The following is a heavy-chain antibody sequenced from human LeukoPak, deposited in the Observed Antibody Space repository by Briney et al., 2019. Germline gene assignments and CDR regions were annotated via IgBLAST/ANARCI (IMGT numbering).Heavy chain of an antibody. V-gene: IGHV3-48*04. CDR1: GFTFSSYS. CDR3: ARDRGSYDILTGYRGGVDY. CDR2: ISSSGSTI. D-gene: IGHD3-9*01. Sequence: PGGSLRLSCAASGFTFSSYSMKWVRQAPGKGLEWVSYISSSGSTIYYADSVKGRFTISRDNAKNSLYLQMNSLRAEDTAVYYCARDRGSYDILTGYRGGVDYWGQGTLVTVSS. J-gene: IGHJ4*02.